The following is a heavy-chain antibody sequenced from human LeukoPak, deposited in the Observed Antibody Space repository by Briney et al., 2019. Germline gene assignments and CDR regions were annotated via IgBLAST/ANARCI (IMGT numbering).Heavy chain of an antibody. D-gene: IGHD4-23*01. CDR2: IYYSGST. CDR1: GGSISSSSYY. V-gene: IGHV4-39*07. J-gene: IGHJ5*02. CDR3: ARGKAVTPWRNWFDP. Sequence: ASETLSLTCTVSGGSISSSSYYWDWIRQPPGKGLEWIGSIYYSGSTYYNPSLKSRVTISVDTSKNQFSLNLNSVTAADTAVYYCARGKAVTPWRNWFDPWGQGTLVTVSS.